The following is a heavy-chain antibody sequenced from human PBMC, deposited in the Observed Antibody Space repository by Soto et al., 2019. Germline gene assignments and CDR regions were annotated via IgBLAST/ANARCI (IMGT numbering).Heavy chain of an antibody. J-gene: IGHJ6*02. Sequence: GGSLRLSCAASGFTFSSYAMHWVRQAPGKGLEWVAVISYDGSNKYYADSVKGRFTISRDNSKNTLYLQMNSLRAEDTAVYYCARDRGSSAPQQYYYYYGMDVWGQGTTVTVSS. CDR3: ARDRGSSAPQQYYYYYGMDV. CDR1: GFTFSSYA. CDR2: ISYDGSNK. V-gene: IGHV3-30-3*01. D-gene: IGHD6-19*01.